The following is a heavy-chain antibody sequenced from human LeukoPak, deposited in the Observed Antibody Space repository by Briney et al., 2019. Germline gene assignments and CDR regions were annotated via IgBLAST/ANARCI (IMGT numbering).Heavy chain of an antibody. CDR1: GGSISSISYY. Sequence: PSETLSLTCTVSGGSISSISYYWGWIRQSPGKGLEWIGSIYYGGTTYYNPSLKSRVTMSVDTSKNQLFLKLTSVTAADAAVYYCARRTGLFAPAGSDWGQGTLVIVSS. CDR2: IYYGGTT. V-gene: IGHV4-39*01. D-gene: IGHD6-13*01. J-gene: IGHJ4*02. CDR3: ARRTGLFAPAGSD.